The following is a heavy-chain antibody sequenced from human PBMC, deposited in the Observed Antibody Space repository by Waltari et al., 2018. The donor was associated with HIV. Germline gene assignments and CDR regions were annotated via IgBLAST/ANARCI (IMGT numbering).Heavy chain of an antibody. J-gene: IGHJ6*02. CDR3: VKEHQYSHTWYSYYGMDV. CDR2: ISGSCGST. V-gene: IGHV3-23*01. CDR1: GFTFSNYG. Sequence: EVQVLESGGALVQPGGSLRLSCAASGFTFSNYGMSWVRQAPGKGLEVVSTISGSCGSTYYADSVKGRFTVSRDNAKDTLYLQMNSLRAEDTAVYFCVKEHQYSHTWYSYYGMDVWGQGTTVTVSS. D-gene: IGHD6-13*01.